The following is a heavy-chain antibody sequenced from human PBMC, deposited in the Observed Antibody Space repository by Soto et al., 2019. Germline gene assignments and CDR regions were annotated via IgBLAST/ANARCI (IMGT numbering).Heavy chain of an antibody. J-gene: IGHJ4*02. V-gene: IGHV2-5*02. D-gene: IGHD3-3*01. Sequence: QITLNESGPTVVKPTETLTLTCTFSGFSLTTSGVGVGWVRQSPGRAPEWLGFSYWVDDKVYCTSLKGRLPITKDTSKNQVVLTMANVDPADTATYYCAHRVLRAVFGLVTTTAIYFDFWGQGTPVVVSS. CDR2: SYWVDDK. CDR1: GFSLTTSGVG. CDR3: AHRVLRAVFGLVTTTAIYFDF.